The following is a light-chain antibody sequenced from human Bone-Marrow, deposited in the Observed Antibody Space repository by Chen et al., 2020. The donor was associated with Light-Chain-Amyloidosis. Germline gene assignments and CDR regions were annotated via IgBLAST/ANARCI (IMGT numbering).Light chain of an antibody. J-gene: IGLJ3*02. CDR2: EDD. CDR1: SGSIATKY. Sequence: NFMLTQPHSAAASPLNTVIISCTGSSGSIATKYVQWYQQRPGSSPTPVIYEDDQRPSGVPDRFSGSIDRTSNSASLTISELKAEDEADYYCQSYQGSSQGVFGGGTKLTVL. CDR3: QSYQGSSQGV. V-gene: IGLV6-57*01.